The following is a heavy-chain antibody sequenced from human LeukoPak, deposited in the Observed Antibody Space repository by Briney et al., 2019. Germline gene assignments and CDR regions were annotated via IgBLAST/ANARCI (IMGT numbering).Heavy chain of an antibody. Sequence: ASVKVSCKASGYTFTSYYMHWVRRATGQGLEWIGMINPSGGSTSYAQKFQGRVTMTWDTSTSTVYMELSSLRSEDTAVYYCATHAMVRGVTTFDYWGQGTLVTVSS. V-gene: IGHV1-46*03. CDR2: INPSGGST. CDR3: ATHAMVRGVTTFDY. CDR1: GYTFTSYY. J-gene: IGHJ4*02. D-gene: IGHD3-10*01.